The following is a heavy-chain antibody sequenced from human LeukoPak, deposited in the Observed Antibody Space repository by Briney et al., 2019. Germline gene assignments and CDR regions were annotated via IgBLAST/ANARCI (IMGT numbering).Heavy chain of an antibody. CDR2: IFSGGTT. CDR1: GFTVSSNY. Sequence: GGSLRLSCAASGFTVSSNYMSWVRQAPGKGLEWVSVIFSGGTTYYADSVKGRFTISRDNSKHTLYLQMNSLRAEDTAVYYCAADRGTNPWGQGTLVTVSS. CDR3: AADRGTNP. V-gene: IGHV3-53*01. J-gene: IGHJ5*02.